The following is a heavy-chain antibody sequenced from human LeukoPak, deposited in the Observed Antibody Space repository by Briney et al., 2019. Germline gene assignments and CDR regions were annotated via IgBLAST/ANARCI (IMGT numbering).Heavy chain of an antibody. CDR1: GFTFSSYG. CDR3: AKDLGPHGIAAAGS. Sequence: GGSLRLSCAASGFTFSSYGMHWVRQAPGKGLEWVAVISYDGSNKYYADPVKGRFTISRDNSKNTLYLQMNSLRAEDTAVYYCAKDLGPHGIAAAGSWGQGTLVTVSS. CDR2: ISYDGSNK. V-gene: IGHV3-30*18. J-gene: IGHJ4*02. D-gene: IGHD6-13*01.